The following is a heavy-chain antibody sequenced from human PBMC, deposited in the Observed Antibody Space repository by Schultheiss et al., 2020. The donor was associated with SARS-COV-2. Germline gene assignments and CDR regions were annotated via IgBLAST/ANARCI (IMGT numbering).Heavy chain of an antibody. CDR1: GFSLSTSGVG. D-gene: IGHD6-13*01. J-gene: IGHJ4*02. CDR2: IYWDDDK. V-gene: IGHV2-5*02. Sequence: SGPTLVKPTQTLTLTCTFSGFSLSTSGVGVGWIRQPPGKALEWLALIYWDDDKRYSPSLKSRLTITKDTSKNQVVLTMTNMDPVDTATYYCAHDLGYSSSWYVGRGAFDYWGQGTLVTVSS. CDR3: AHDLGYSSSWYVGRGAFDY.